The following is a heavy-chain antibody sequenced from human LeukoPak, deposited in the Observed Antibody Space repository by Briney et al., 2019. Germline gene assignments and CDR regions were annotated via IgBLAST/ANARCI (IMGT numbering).Heavy chain of an antibody. CDR1: GFTFNTFN. V-gene: IGHV3-21*01. J-gene: IGHJ4*02. CDR2: ITSGGDYI. Sequence: GGSLRLSCAASGFTFNTFNMNWVRQALGKGLEWVSSITSGGDYIYYADSVKGRFTTSRDNARNSLSLQLNSLRVEDTAVYYCARGHYDVLAASYKWTPDYWGQGTLVTVSS. D-gene: IGHD3-9*01. CDR3: ARGHYDVLAASYKWTPDY.